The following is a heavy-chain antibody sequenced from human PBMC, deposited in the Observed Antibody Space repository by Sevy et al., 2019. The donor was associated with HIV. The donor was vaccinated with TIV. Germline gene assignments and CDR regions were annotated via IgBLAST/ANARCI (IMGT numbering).Heavy chain of an antibody. CDR2: INSNSGAI. CDR3: ATKYSYDY. D-gene: IGHD4-4*01. CDR1: GHTFSDYY. Sequence: ASVKVSCKASGHTFSDYYIQWVRQAPGQGLGWMGWINSNSGAISYAQKFRERVTMTSDTSISTAYMELGRLRSDDPAVYYWATKYSYDYWGQGTLVTVSS. J-gene: IGHJ4*02. V-gene: IGHV1-2*02.